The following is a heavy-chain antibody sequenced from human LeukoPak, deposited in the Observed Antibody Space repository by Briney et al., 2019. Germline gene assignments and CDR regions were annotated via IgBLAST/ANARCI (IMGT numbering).Heavy chain of an antibody. CDR2: INPNSGGT. Sequence: ASVKVSCKASGYTFTGYYMHWVRQAPGQGLEWMGWINPNSGGTNYAQKFQGRVTMTRDTSISTAYMELSRLRSDDTAVYYCARDLGQFSFWFDPWGQGTLVTVSS. V-gene: IGHV1-2*02. D-gene: IGHD5-24*01. CDR1: GYTFTGYY. CDR3: ARDLGQFSFWFDP. J-gene: IGHJ5*02.